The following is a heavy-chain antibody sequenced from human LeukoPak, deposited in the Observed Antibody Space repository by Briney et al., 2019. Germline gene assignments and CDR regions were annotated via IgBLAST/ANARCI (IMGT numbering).Heavy chain of an antibody. J-gene: IGHJ6*02. Sequence: SVKVSCKASGGTFSSYAISWVRQAPGQGLEWMGGIIPIFGTANYAQKFQGRVTITADESTNTAYMELSSLRSEDTAVYYCARDRGSAMDPYGMDVWGQGTTVTVSS. V-gene: IGHV1-69*13. CDR3: ARDRGSAMDPYGMDV. D-gene: IGHD5-18*01. CDR2: IIPIFGTA. CDR1: GGTFSSYA.